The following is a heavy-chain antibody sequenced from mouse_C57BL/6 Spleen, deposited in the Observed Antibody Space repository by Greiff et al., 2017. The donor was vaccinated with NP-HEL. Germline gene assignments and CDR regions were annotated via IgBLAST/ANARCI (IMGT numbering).Heavy chain of an antibody. V-gene: IGHV14-4*01. CDR3: TTRGYSNYVAMDY. CDR2: IDPENGDT. D-gene: IGHD2-5*01. Sequence: EVQLQQSGAELVRPGASVKLSCTASGFNIKDDYMHWVKQRPEQGLEWIGWIDPENGDTEYASKFQGKATITADTSSNTAYLQLSSLTSEDTAVYYCTTRGYSNYVAMDYWGQGTSVTVSS. CDR1: GFNIKDDY. J-gene: IGHJ4*01.